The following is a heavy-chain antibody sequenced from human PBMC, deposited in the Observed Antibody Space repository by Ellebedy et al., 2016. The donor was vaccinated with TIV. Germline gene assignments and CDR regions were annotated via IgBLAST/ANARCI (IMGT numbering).Heavy chain of an antibody. CDR3: ARESLLGGHFDY. D-gene: IGHD3-10*01. CDR1: GFTFSSYA. J-gene: IGHJ4*02. V-gene: IGHV3-23*01. CDR2: ISGSGGGGGT. Sequence: GESLKISCAASGFTFSSYAMSWVRQAPGKGLEWVSAISGSGGGGGTYYADSVKGRFTISRDNSKNTLYLQMNSLRAEDTAVYYCARESLLGGHFDYWGQGALVIVSS.